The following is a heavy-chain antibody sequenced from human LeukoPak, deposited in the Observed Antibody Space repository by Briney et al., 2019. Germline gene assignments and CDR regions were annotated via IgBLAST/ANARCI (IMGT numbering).Heavy chain of an antibody. Sequence: SETLSLTCTVSGGSISDHYWTWIRQPPGKALEWIGYIYYSGTTNYNPSLRSRVTISVDTSKNQFSLKLSSVTAADTAVYYCARDQNRGGGANWFDPWGQGTLVTVSS. J-gene: IGHJ5*02. V-gene: IGHV4-59*11. CDR3: ARDQNRGGGANWFDP. CDR1: GGSISDHY. D-gene: IGHD3-16*01. CDR2: IYYSGTT.